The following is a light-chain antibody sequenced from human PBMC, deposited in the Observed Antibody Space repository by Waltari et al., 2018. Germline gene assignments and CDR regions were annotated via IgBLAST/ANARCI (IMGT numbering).Light chain of an antibody. CDR3: QQYHTSPRT. CDR2: AAS. J-gene: IGKJ1*01. V-gene: IGKV3-20*01. CDR1: QTVTSSD. Sequence: EIVLTQSPGTVSLSPGERATVSCRASQTVTSSDLSWYQQQPGPAPRHLIYAASRLAPGVPERFSGSGSGTDFTLTISRLEPEDFAVYYCQQYHTSPRTFGQGTMVEI.